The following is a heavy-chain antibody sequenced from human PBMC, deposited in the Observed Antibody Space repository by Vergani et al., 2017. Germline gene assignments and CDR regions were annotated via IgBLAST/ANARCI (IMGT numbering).Heavy chain of an antibody. CDR3: ARAKRCRLAVGATDS. CDR1: GYSFNNYA. J-gene: IGHJ5*01. CDR2: INPTTGNP. V-gene: IGHV7-4-1*01. Sequence: QEQLVQSGSELKKPGASVKVSCKASGYSFNNYAIHWVRQAPGQGLEWMGWINPTTGNPTYARAFTGRFVFSLDTSISTAYLQIGRLKAEDTAVYFCARAKRCRLAVGATDSWGQEPCSPSPQ. D-gene: IGHD6-19*01.